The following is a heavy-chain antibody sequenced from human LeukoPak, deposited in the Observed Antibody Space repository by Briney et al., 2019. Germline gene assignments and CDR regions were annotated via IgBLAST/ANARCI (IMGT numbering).Heavy chain of an antibody. CDR3: ARRARSSHCSSTSCYTGAFDI. D-gene: IGHD2-2*02. J-gene: IGHJ3*02. CDR2: IYPGDSDT. V-gene: IGHV5-51*01. CDR1: GYSFTSYW. Sequence: GESLKISCKGSGYSFTSYWIGWVRQMPGKGLEWMGIIYPGDSDTRYSPSFQGQVTISADKSISTAYLQWSSLKASDTAMYYCARRARSSHCSSTSCYTGAFDIWGQGTMVTVSS.